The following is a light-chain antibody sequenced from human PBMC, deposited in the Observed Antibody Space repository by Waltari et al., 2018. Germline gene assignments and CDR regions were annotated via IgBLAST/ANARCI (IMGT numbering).Light chain of an antibody. V-gene: IGLV1-40*01. Sequence: QSVLTQPPSVSGAPGQRVTISCTGSDSNIGAGYDVHWYQQLPGTAPKLTILGNTTPPSVVPDRFSGSKSGTSGSLAITWLQAEDEAYYYCQSYDRSLTGSWVFGGGTKLTVL. CDR1: DSNIGAGYD. J-gene: IGLJ3*02. CDR3: QSYDRSLTGSWV. CDR2: GNT.